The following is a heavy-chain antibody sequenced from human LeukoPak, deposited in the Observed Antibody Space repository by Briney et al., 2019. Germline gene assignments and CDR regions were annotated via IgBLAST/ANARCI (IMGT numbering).Heavy chain of an antibody. J-gene: IGHJ4*02. Sequence: PGGSLRLSCAASGFTFSIYAMSWVRQAPGKGLEWVSGISGSSSHTMDADSVRGRFTISRDNTGNTLYLHMNSLRAEDTALYYCAKEHDYSNAAPEWGFDSWGQGTLVTVSS. V-gene: IGHV3-23*01. CDR3: AKEHDYSNAAPEWGFDS. CDR2: ISGSSSHT. CDR1: GFTFSIYA. D-gene: IGHD3-3*01.